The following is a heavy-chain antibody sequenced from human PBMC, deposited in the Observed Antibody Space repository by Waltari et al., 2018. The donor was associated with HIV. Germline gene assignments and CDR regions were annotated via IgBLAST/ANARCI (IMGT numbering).Heavy chain of an antibody. CDR2: IYYSGST. V-gene: IGHV4-39*01. CDR1: GGSISSSSYY. J-gene: IGHJ4*02. Sequence: QLQLQESGPGLVKPSETLSLTCTFSGGSISSSSYYWGWIRQPPGKGLEWIGGIYYSGSTYYNPSLKMRVTISVDTSKNQFSLKLSSVTAADTAVYYCARLREVVAAIIDYWGQGTLVTVSS. CDR3: ARLREVVAAIIDY. D-gene: IGHD2-15*01.